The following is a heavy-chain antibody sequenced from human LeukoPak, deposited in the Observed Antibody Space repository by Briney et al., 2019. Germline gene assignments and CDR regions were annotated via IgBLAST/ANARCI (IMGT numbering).Heavy chain of an antibody. Sequence: GRTLRLSCAVSGFAFCRYAMGWVRQAPGGGVERVSAISGSGDSTYYADSVKGGFTISRANSKNTLHLQMNSRRPEDTAVYYVAKSAGLYYYYYGMDVWGQGATVTVSS. J-gene: IGHJ6*02. V-gene: IGHV3-23*01. CDR2: ISGSGDST. CDR1: GFAFCRYA. CDR3: AKSAGLYYYYYGMDV.